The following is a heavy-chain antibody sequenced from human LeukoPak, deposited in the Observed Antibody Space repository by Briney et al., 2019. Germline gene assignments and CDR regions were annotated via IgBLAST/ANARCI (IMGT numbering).Heavy chain of an antibody. V-gene: IGHV1-46*01. J-gene: IGHJ6*03. CDR1: GYSFTPYH. CDR2: INPSAGST. CDR3: ARDPVVVIGATSFYYNYMDV. D-gene: IGHD2-15*01. Sequence: ASVKVSCKASGYSFTPYHIHWVRQAPGQGLEWMGIINPSAGSTIYAQKFQGRLTMTRDMSTSTVYMELSSLRSEDTAVYYCARDPVVVIGATSFYYNYMDVWGKGTTVTVSS.